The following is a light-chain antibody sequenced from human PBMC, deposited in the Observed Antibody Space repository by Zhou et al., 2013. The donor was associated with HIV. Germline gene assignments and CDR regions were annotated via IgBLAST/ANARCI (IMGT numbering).Light chain of an antibody. J-gene: IGKJ3*01. CDR1: QGISSW. Sequence: DIQMTQSPSSVSASVGDRVSITCRASQGISSWLAWYQQRPGKAPKLLISDASSLETGVPPRFSGSGSGTNFTFSISTLQPEDFATYYCQQYNGLVTFGPGTRVDFK. CDR3: QQYNGLVT. V-gene: IGKV1-12*01. CDR2: DAS.